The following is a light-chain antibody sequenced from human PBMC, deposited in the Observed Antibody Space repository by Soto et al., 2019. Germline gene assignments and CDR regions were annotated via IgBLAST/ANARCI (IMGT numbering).Light chain of an antibody. CDR1: HDISNY. Sequence: DIQMTQSPSVMSASVGDRVTITCRASHDISNYLACVQQRPGRVPKRMIYAVASLLSGVPSRFSGGGSGTEFHLTISSLQPEDFATYYCLQHHSYPLTFGQGTRLENK. CDR3: LQHHSYPLT. CDR2: AVA. V-gene: IGKV1-17*03. J-gene: IGKJ5*01.